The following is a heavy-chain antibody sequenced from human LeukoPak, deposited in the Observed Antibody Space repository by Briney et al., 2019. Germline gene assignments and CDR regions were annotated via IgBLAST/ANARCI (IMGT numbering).Heavy chain of an antibody. V-gene: IGHV1-69*04. CDR2: IIPILGIA. CDR3: ARGLAYNPPPRMDV. CDR1: GGTFSSYA. J-gene: IGHJ6*02. Sequence: SVKVSYKASGGTFSSYAISWGRQAPGQGLEWMGRIIPILGIANYAQKFQGRVTITADKSTSTAYMELSSLRSEDTAVYYCARGLAYNPPPRMDVWGQGTTVTVSS. D-gene: IGHD1-14*01.